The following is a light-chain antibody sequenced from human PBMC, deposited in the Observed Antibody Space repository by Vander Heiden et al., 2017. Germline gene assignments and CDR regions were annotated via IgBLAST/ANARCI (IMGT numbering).Light chain of an antibody. V-gene: IGLV2-23*02. Sequence: QSALTQPASAPGSPGQSITISCTGTSSDVGRFNLVSWYQQHPGKVPEVVIYEVTKRPSGVSNRFSGAKSGNTASLTISGLQAEDEADYYCVSYAGRLYVFGTGTTVTVL. CDR2: EVT. CDR1: SSDVGRFNL. CDR3: VSYAGRLYV. J-gene: IGLJ1*01.